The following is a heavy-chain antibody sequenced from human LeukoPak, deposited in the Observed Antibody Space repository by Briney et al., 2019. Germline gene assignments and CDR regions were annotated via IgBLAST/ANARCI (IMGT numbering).Heavy chain of an antibody. CDR3: ARVDYYDSSGQVNDAFDI. CDR2: IYYSGST. J-gene: IGHJ3*02. Sequence: SETLSLTCTVSGDSISDYYWNWIRQPPGKGLEWIGYIYYSGSTNYSPSLKSRVTVSVDTSKNQFSLKLSSVTAADTAVYYCARVDYYDSSGQVNDAFDIWGQGTMVTVSS. CDR1: GDSISDYY. D-gene: IGHD3-22*01. V-gene: IGHV4-59*01.